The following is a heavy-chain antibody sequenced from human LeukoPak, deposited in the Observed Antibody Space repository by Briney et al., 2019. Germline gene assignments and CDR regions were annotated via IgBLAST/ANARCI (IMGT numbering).Heavy chain of an antibody. CDR1: GGSISSSNW. CDR3: AREGYDSSGYRYFQH. V-gene: IGHV4-4*02. Sequence: SETLSLTCAVSGGSISSSNWWSWVRQPPGKGLEWIGEIYHSGSTNYNPSLKSRVTISVDKSKNQFSLKLSSVTAADTAVYYCAREGYDSSGYRYFQHWGQGTLVTVSS. CDR2: IYHSGST. D-gene: IGHD3-22*01. J-gene: IGHJ1*01.